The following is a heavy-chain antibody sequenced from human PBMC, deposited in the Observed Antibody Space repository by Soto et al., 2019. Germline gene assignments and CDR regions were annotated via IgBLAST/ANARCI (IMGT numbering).Heavy chain of an antibody. CDR3: ARGRITMVRGVPLPDY. CDR1: GFTFSSYG. Sequence: QVQLVESGGGVVQPGRSLRLSCAASGFTFSSYGMHWVRQAPGKGLEWVAVVWHDGSNKYYADSVKGRFTISRDNSKNTLYLQMNSLRAEETAVYYCARGRITMVRGVPLPDYWGQGTLVTVSS. J-gene: IGHJ4*02. D-gene: IGHD3-10*01. V-gene: IGHV3-33*01. CDR2: VWHDGSNK.